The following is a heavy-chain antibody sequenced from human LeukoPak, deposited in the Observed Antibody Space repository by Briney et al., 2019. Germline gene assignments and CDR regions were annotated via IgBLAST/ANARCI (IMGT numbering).Heavy chain of an antibody. CDR1: GXTXSXXA. Sequence: CAXXGXTXSXXAMXWXXXXXXXGXEWVSYISSSSSTIYYADSVKGRFTISRDNAKNSLYLQMNSLRAGDTAVYYCAKTAMGAFDYWGQGTLVTVSS. D-gene: IGHD5-18*01. CDR2: ISSSSSTI. CDR3: AKTAMGAFDY. V-gene: IGHV3-48*01. J-gene: IGHJ4*02.